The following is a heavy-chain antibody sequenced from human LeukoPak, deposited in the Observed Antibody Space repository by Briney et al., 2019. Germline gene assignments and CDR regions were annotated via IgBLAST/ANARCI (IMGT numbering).Heavy chain of an antibody. J-gene: IGHJ4*02. V-gene: IGHV3-74*01. CDR1: GFTFSDYW. CDR3: ARDISPPSPYYYDSSGYFSFGY. D-gene: IGHD3-22*01. Sequence: GGSLRLSCAASGFTFSDYWMHWVRQAPGKGLVWVSRISSDGSRVTYADSVKGRFTISRDNSKNTLYLQMNSLRAEDTAVYYCARDISPPSPYYYDSSGYFSFGYWGRGTLVTVSS. CDR2: ISSDGSRV.